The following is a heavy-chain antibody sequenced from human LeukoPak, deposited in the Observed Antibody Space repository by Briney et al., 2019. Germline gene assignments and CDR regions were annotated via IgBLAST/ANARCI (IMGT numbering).Heavy chain of an antibody. CDR2: ISYSGGT. Sequence: SETLSLTCTVSGASISSYYWSWIRQPPGKGLEWIAYISYSGGTNYNPSLKSRVIISLDTSKNQFSLKLTSVTAADTAVYYCARVSHYYDSSGYYYVRAFDIWGQGTMVTVSS. J-gene: IGHJ3*02. CDR3: ARVSHYYDSSGYYYVRAFDI. D-gene: IGHD3-22*01. V-gene: IGHV4-59*08. CDR1: GASISSYY.